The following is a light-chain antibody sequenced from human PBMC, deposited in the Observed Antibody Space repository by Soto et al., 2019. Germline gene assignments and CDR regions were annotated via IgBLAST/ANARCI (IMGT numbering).Light chain of an antibody. CDR1: QSVLYSSDNKNY. CDR2: WAS. Sequence: DIVMTQSPDSLAVSLGERATINCKSSQSVLYSSDNKNYLAWYQQKPGQPPKLLIYWASTRESGVPDRFSGSGSVTDFTLTISGLQAEDVALYYCQQYYDTRSFGQGTKLEIK. CDR3: QQYYDTRS. J-gene: IGKJ2*01. V-gene: IGKV4-1*01.